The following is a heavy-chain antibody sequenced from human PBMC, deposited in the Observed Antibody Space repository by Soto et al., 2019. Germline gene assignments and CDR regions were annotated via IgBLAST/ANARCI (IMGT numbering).Heavy chain of an antibody. CDR2: ISSSGSTI. CDR1: GFTFSSYE. D-gene: IGHD3-9*01. V-gene: IGHV3-48*03. J-gene: IGHJ6*02. CDR3: ARARGVTIFSYGMDV. Sequence: GGSLRLSCAASGFTFSSYEMNWARQAPGKGLEWVSYISSSGSTIYYADSVKGRFTISRDNAKNSLYLQMNSPRAEDTAVYYCARARGVTIFSYGMDVWGQGTTVTVSS.